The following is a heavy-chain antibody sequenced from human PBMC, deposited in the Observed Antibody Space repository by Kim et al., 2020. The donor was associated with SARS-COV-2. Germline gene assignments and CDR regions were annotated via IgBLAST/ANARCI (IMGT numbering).Heavy chain of an antibody. D-gene: IGHD4-17*01. Sequence: VKGRFTISRDNAKNSLYQQMNSLGAEDTALYYCAKDMTVTTQKYYYGMDVWGQGTTVTVSS. V-gene: IGHV3-9*01. CDR3: AKDMTVTTQKYYYGMDV. J-gene: IGHJ6*02.